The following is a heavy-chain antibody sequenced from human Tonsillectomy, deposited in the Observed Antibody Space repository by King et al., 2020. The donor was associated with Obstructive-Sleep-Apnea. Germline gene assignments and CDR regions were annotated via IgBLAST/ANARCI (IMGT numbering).Heavy chain of an antibody. CDR2: ISGSGGST. D-gene: IGHD3-22*01. Sequence: VQLVESGGGLVQPGGSLRLSCAASGFTFSSYAMSWVRQAPGKGLEWVSAISGSGGSTYYADSVKGRFTISRDNSKNTLYLQMNSLRAEDTAVYYCAKSIEYASSGYYRPFDYWGQGTLVTFSS. CDR3: AKSIEYASSGYYRPFDY. V-gene: IGHV3-23*04. CDR1: GFTFSSYA. J-gene: IGHJ4*02.